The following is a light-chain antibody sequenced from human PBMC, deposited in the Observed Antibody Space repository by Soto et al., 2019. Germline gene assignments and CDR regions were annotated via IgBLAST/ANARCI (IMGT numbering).Light chain of an antibody. V-gene: IGLV1-44*01. J-gene: IGLJ1*01. CDR3: ATWPESLYV. CDR1: TSDIGTNA. CDR2: TNN. Sequence: QSVLTQPPSSSGTPGQRVTGSCSGSTSDIGTNAVNCFQHLPGTAPRLLIYTNNQRPSGVPDRLSGSKSGNSAALAISGLQSEDEATYYCATWPESLYVFGTGTKLTVL.